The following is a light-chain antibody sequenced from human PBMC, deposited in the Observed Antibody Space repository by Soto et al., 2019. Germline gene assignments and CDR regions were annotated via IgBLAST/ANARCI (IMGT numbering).Light chain of an antibody. J-gene: IGKJ1*01. CDR1: QSVRSS. V-gene: IGKV3-15*01. CDR3: QQYNSWPET. Sequence: EIEMTQSPGTLSVSPGERATLFCRASQSVRSSLAWYQQKPGQAPRLFIYDASTRATGVPARFSGSGSGTEFTLTISSLQSEDFAVYYCQQYNSWPETFGQGTKVDIK. CDR2: DAS.